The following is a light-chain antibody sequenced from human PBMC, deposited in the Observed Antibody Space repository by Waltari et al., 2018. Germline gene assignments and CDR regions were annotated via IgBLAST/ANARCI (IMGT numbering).Light chain of an antibody. Sequence: EIVLTQSPATLSLSPGDRATLSCRASQSVSSYLAWYQQKPGQAPRLLIYDASNSATGIPARFSGSGSGTDFTLTISSLEPEDFAVYYCQQRSNWPPPTFGQGTRLEIK. CDR1: QSVSSY. J-gene: IGKJ5*01. V-gene: IGKV3-11*01. CDR2: DAS. CDR3: QQRSNWPPPT.